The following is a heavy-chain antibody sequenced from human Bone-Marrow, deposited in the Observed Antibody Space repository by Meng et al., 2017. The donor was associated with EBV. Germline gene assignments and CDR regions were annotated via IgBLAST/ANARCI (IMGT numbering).Heavy chain of an antibody. CDR3: ASGRVVPATPNLGY. Sequence: EVQLVESGGGLVQPGGFLRLSCAASGFTFSSYWMHWVRQAPGKGLVWVSRMNTDGSSTGYADSVKGRFTISRDNARNTLYLQMNSLRDEDTAVYYCASGRVVPATPNLGYWGQGTMVTVSA. CDR2: MNTDGSST. J-gene: IGHJ4*02. V-gene: IGHV3-74*01. D-gene: IGHD2-2*01. CDR1: GFTFSSYW.